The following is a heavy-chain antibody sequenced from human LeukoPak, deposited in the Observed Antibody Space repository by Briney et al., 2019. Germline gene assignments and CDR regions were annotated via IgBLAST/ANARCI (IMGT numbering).Heavy chain of an antibody. CDR1: GGSISSYY. J-gene: IGHJ5*02. CDR3: ARVDYGDYVAENWFDP. D-gene: IGHD4-17*01. V-gene: IGHV4-4*07. Sequence: SETLSLTCTVSGGSISSYYWSWLRQPAGKGLEWIGRIYTSGSTNYNPSLKSRVTMSVDTSKNQFSLKLSSVTAADTAVYYCARVDYGDYVAENWFDPWGQGTLVTVSS. CDR2: IYTSGST.